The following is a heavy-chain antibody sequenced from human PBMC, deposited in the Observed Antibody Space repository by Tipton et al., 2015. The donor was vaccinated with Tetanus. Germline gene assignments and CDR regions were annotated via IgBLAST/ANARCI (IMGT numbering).Heavy chain of an antibody. CDR3: ARGLPREPFYFDY. J-gene: IGHJ4*02. CDR2: VPYSGRT. Sequence: LRLSCTVSGGSVRSGDYSWNWIRQTPGKGLEWLAYVPYSGRTNSNYPLKSRITISQDTSKNQFSLRLTSVTAADAAVYYCARGLPREPFYFDYWGQGKQVTVSS. V-gene: IGHV4-61*08. D-gene: IGHD1-26*01. CDR1: GGSVRSGDYS.